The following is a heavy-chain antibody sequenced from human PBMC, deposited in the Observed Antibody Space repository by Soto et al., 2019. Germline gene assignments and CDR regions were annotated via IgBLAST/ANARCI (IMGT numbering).Heavy chain of an antibody. D-gene: IGHD6-13*01. CDR3: ARGEQQLRHYYYSMDV. CDR1: GGTFRSDA. Sequence: QVQLVQSGAEVKKPGSSVKVSCKASGGTFRSDAISWVRQAPGRGLEWMGGIIPMFGTANYARNFQGRVTISADESTGTAYMEIISLRSEDTAVYYCARGEQQLRHYYYSMDVWGQGTTVTVSS. V-gene: IGHV1-69*12. J-gene: IGHJ6*02. CDR2: IIPMFGTA.